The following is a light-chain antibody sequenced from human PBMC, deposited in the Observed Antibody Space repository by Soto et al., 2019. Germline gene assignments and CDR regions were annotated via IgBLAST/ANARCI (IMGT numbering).Light chain of an antibody. J-gene: IGKJ4*01. Sequence: EIVLTQSQATLSLSPGERATLSCRASQSVSSYLAWYQQKPGQAPRLLIYDASNRATGIPARFSGSGSGTDFTLTISRLEPEDSAVYYCQKYGNSPPTFGGGTKGDIK. CDR3: QKYGNSPPT. V-gene: IGKV3-11*01. CDR1: QSVSSY. CDR2: DAS.